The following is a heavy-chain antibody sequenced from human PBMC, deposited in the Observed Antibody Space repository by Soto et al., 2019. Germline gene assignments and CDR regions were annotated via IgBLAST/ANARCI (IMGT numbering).Heavy chain of an antibody. Sequence: ASVKVSCKASGYTFTSYDINWVRQATGQGLEWMGWMNPNSGNTGYAQKFQGRVTMTRNTSISTAYMELSSLRSEDTAVYYCARGVTTVTTIDYWGQGTLVTVSS. CDR1: GYTFTSYD. CDR2: MNPNSGNT. D-gene: IGHD4-17*01. CDR3: ARGVTTVTTIDY. J-gene: IGHJ4*02. V-gene: IGHV1-8*01.